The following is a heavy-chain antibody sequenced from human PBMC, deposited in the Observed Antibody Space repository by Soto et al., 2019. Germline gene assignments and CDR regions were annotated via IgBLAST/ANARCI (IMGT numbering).Heavy chain of an antibody. CDR2: ISYDGSNK. D-gene: IGHD2-21*02. Sequence: GSLRLSCAASGFTFSSYGMHWVRQAPGKGLEWVAVISYDGSNKYYADSVKGRFTISRDNSKNTLYLQMNSLRAEDTAVYYCAKDLVVTAILPLDYWGQGTLVTVSS. CDR3: AKDLVVTAILPLDY. V-gene: IGHV3-30*18. J-gene: IGHJ4*02. CDR1: GFTFSSYG.